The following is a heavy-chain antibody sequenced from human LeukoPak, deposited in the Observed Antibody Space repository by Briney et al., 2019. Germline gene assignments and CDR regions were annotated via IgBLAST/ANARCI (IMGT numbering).Heavy chain of an antibody. CDR3: AKEGQKQPLDY. CDR1: GFAFSKYN. V-gene: IGHV3-30*04. Sequence: GGSLRLSCAASGFAFSKYNMHWVRQAPGKGLEWVAVTSNDGKIKYYADSVKGRFTISRDNSKKTLYLQMNSLRAEDTAVYYCAKEGQKQPLDYWGQGTLVTVSS. D-gene: IGHD6-13*01. J-gene: IGHJ4*02. CDR2: TSNDGKIK.